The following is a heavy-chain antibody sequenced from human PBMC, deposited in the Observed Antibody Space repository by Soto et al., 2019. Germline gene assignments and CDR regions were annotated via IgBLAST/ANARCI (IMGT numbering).Heavy chain of an antibody. V-gene: IGHV3-53*01. CDR3: AKDQGSSWYEIDY. CDR2: IYSGGST. Sequence: GGSLRLSCAASGFTVSSNYMSWVRQAPGKGLEWVSVIYSGGSTYYADSVKGRFTISRDNSKNTLYLQMNNLRAEDTAVYYCAKDQGSSWYEIDYWGQGTLVTVSS. D-gene: IGHD6-13*01. CDR1: GFTVSSNY. J-gene: IGHJ4*02.